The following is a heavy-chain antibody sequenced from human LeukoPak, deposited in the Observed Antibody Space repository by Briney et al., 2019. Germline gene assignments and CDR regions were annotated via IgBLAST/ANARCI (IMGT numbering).Heavy chain of an antibody. V-gene: IGHV3-23*01. J-gene: IGHJ5*02. Sequence: GGSLRLSCAASGFIFSNFAMSWVRQAPGKGLEWVSTISGSRTYTYYTDSVKGRFTISRDNSKNTLYLRLNSLRAEDTAVYYCAKDSSGWDTWFDPWGQGTLVTVSS. CDR1: GFIFSNFA. D-gene: IGHD6-19*01. CDR2: ISGSRTYT. CDR3: AKDSSGWDTWFDP.